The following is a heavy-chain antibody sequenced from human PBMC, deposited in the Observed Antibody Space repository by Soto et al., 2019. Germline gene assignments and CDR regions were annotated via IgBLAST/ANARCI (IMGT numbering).Heavy chain of an antibody. J-gene: IGHJ5*02. CDR1: GDSVSSTSAA. CDR2: TYYRSKWHR. CDR3: ARDFNGLHP. V-gene: IGHV6-1*01. D-gene: IGHD2-8*01. Sequence: PSQTLSLTCVISGDSVSSTSAAWNWLRQSPSRGLEWLGRTYYRSKWHRDYAMSVESRIIINPYTSKNQFPLHLNFMPPDDSVVFYCARDFNGLHPWGRGTLVTVSS.